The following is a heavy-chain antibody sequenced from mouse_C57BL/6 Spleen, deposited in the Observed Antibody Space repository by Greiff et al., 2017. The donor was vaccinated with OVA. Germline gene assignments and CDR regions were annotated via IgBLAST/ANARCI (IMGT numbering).Heavy chain of an antibody. D-gene: IGHD1-1*02. CDR1: GFSFNTYA. Sequence: EVMLVESGGGLVQPKGSLKLSCAASGFSFNTYAMNWVRQAPGKGLEWVARIRSKSNNYATYYADSVKDRFTISRDDSESMLYLQMNNLKTEDTAMYYCVRHYGLYYAMDYWGQGTSVTVSS. CDR3: VRHYGLYYAMDY. J-gene: IGHJ4*01. V-gene: IGHV10-1*01. CDR2: IRSKSNNYAT.